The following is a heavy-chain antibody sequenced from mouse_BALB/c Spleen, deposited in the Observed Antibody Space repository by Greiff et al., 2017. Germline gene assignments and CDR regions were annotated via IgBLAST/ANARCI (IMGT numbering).Heavy chain of an antibody. V-gene: IGHV2-9*02. CDR2: IWAGGST. CDR1: GFSLTSYG. J-gene: IGHJ3*01. D-gene: IGHD2-4*01. CDR3: ARIYYDSAWFAY. Sequence: QVQLKQSGPGLVAPSQSLSITCSVTGFSLTSYGVNWVRQSPGKGLEWLGVIWAGGSTNYNSALISRLSISKDNSKSQVFLKMNCLQTDDTAMYYCARIYYDSAWFAYWGQGTLVTVSA.